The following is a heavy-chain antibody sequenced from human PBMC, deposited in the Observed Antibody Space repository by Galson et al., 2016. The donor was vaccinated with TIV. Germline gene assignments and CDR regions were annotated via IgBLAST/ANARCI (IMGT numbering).Heavy chain of an antibody. CDR3: AKGFGSGAYSQGDALDF. J-gene: IGHJ3*01. CDR1: GFAFNFYQ. Sequence: SLRLSCAASGFAFNFYQMNWVRQAPGKGLEWISSISLNGHHIYYADSVKGRFTISRDNAERLVFLEMNSLSIDDTAIYYCAKGFGSGAYSQGDALDFWGQGTVVTASS. D-gene: IGHD3-10*01. CDR2: ISLNGHHI. V-gene: IGHV3-21*01.